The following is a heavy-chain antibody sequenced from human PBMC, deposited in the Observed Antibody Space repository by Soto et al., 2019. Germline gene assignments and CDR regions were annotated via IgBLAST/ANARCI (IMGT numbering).Heavy chain of an antibody. D-gene: IGHD1-20*01. J-gene: IGHJ4*02. CDR3: ASSQKGYNWNYFDH. Sequence: SETLSLTCAXSGGSISGSYYYWGWLRQSPGRGPEWIGNVFYTGFTSYNPSLESRVSVSVDTSKNQFSLKVSAVTAADTAVYYCASSQKGYNWNYFDHWGQGALVTVSS. CDR2: VFYTGFT. CDR1: GGSISGSYYY. V-gene: IGHV4-39*01.